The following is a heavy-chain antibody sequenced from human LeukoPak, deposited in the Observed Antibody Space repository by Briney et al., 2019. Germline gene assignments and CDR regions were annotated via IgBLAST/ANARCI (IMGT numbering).Heavy chain of an antibody. D-gene: IGHD6-13*01. J-gene: IGHJ4*02. V-gene: IGHV4-4*07. CDR2: MYFSRTP. Sequence: PSETLSLTCIVSGGPISSYYWSWIRQPAGKGLEWIGRMYFSRTPKYNPALESRVIMSVDTSKNQFSLKLTSVTAADTAVYYCARDAAIGAAGVFDSWGQGTLVIVSS. CDR1: GGPISSYY. CDR3: ARDAAIGAAGVFDS.